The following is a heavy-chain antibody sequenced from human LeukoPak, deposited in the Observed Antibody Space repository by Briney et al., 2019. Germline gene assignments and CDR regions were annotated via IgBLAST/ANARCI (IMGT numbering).Heavy chain of an antibody. CDR2: IFYSGST. V-gene: IGHV4-59*08. CDR3: ARRAYSSGWYYFDY. D-gene: IGHD6-19*01. CDR1: GVSISSYY. Sequence: PSETLSLTCTVSGVSISSYYWSWIRQPPGKGLEWIGCIFYSGSTNYNPSLKSRVTISVDTSKNQFSLKLSSVTTADTAVYYCARRAYSSGWYYFDYWGQGTLVTVSS. J-gene: IGHJ4*02.